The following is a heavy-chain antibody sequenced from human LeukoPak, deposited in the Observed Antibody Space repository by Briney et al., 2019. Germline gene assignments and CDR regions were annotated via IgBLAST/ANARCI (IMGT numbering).Heavy chain of an antibody. CDR2: IYYSGST. D-gene: IGHD6-6*01. CDR3: ASLYSGSFPLY. CDR1: GSSISSYY. Sequence: SETLSLTCTVSGSSISSYYWSWLRQPPGKGLEWIGYIYYSGSTNYNPSLKSRVTISVDTSKNQFSLKLSSVTAADTAVYYCASLYSGSFPLYWGQGTLVTVSS. J-gene: IGHJ4*02. V-gene: IGHV4-59*08.